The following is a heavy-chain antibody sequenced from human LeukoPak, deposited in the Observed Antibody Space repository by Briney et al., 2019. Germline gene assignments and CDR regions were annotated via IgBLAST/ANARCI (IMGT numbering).Heavy chain of an antibody. J-gene: IGHJ3*02. CDR2: IYHSGST. CDR3: VRANYYDSSGYSRGAFDI. D-gene: IGHD3-22*01. V-gene: IGHV4-39*07. CDR1: GGSISSSSYY. Sequence: PSETLSLTCTVSGGSISSSSYYWGWIRQPPGKGLEWIGSIYHSGSTYYNPSLKSRVTVSVDTSKNQFSLRLSSVTAADTAVYYCVRANYYDSSGYSRGAFDIWGQGTMVTVSS.